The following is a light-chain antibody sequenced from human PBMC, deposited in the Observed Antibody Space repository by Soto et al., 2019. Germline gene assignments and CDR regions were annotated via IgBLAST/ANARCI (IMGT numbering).Light chain of an antibody. J-gene: IGLJ7*01. V-gene: IGLV2-23*02. CDR2: EVR. Sequence: QSALTQPASVSGSPGQSITISCTGTSSDVGSHNLVSWYQQHPGQAPKLMIYEVRKRPLGVSARFSASKSGNTASLTISEVQAEDEYDDYCCSYGGSRAVFGGGTQLTVL. CDR3: CSYGGSRAV. CDR1: SSDVGSHNL.